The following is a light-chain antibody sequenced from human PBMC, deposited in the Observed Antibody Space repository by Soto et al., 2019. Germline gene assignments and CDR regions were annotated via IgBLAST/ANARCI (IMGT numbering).Light chain of an antibody. CDR3: HQYGTAPRT. V-gene: IGKV3-20*01. Sequence: EIALTQSPGTLSLSPGERATLSCRASQTIVGGYLAWYQQKPGQAPRLLIFGASNRATGIPDRFSGSGSGTEFTLTINRLEPEDFAVYYCHQYGTAPRTFGQGTKVDIK. CDR1: QTIVGGY. CDR2: GAS. J-gene: IGKJ1*01.